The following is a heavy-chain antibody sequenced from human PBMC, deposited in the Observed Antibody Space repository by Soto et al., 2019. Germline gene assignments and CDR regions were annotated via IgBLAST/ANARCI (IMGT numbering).Heavy chain of an antibody. D-gene: IGHD3-3*01. CDR1: GYTFTSYD. CDR2: MNPNSGNT. Sequence: QVQLVQSGAEVKKPGASVKVSCKASGYTFTSYDINWVRQATGQGLEWMGWMNPNSGNTGYAQKFQGRVPRPRNTSISTAYMELSRLRSEHTAVYYCARVGFFFFAAPTNPLDDWGQGTLVTISS. CDR3: ARVGFFFFAAPTNPLDD. V-gene: IGHV1-8*01. J-gene: IGHJ4*02.